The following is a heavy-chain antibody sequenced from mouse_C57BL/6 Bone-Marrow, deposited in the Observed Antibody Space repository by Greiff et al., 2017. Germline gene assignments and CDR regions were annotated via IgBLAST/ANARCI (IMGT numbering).Heavy chain of an antibody. CDR1: GFTFSDYG. CDR3: ARGDYNYGGAWFAY. V-gene: IGHV5-17*01. Sequence: EVHLVESGGGLVKPGGSLKLSCAASGFTFSDYGMHWVRQAPEKGLEWVAYISSGSSTIYYAVTVKGRFTISRDNAKNTLFLQMTSLRSEDTAMDYCARGDYNYGGAWFAYWGQGTLVTVSA. CDR2: ISSGSSTI. J-gene: IGHJ3*01. D-gene: IGHD2-12*01.